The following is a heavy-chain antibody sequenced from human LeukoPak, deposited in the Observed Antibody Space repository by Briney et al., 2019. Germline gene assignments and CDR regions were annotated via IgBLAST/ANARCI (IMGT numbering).Heavy chain of an antibody. D-gene: IGHD6-25*01. CDR2: IHSGATT. CDR1: GFTVSSNY. J-gene: IGHJ6*02. V-gene: IGHV3-66*01. CDR3: ARVAAVYYSYGMDV. Sequence: GGSPRLSCAASGFTVSSNYMSWVRQAPGKGLEWVSVIHSGATTYYADSVKGRFTISRDNSKNALYLQMDSLRADDTAVYYCARVAAVYYSYGMDVWGQGTTVTVSS.